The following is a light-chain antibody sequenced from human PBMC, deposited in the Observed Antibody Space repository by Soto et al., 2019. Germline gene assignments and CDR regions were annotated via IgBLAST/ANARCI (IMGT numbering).Light chain of an antibody. Sequence: DVVMTQTPLSLSVAPGQPASISCKSSQSLLHIPGETSLFWYIQRXGQSPQXLSYEVSTRVSGVPDRFSGSGSGTDFTLEISRVETDDVGIYYCMQSTQLPPTFGQGTRLEIK. V-gene: IGKV2D-29*02. J-gene: IGKJ5*01. CDR2: EVS. CDR1: QSLLHIPGETS. CDR3: MQSTQLPPT.